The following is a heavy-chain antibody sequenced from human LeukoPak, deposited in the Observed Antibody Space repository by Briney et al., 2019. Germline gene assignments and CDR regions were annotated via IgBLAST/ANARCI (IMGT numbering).Heavy chain of an antibody. J-gene: IGHJ4*02. D-gene: IGHD6-19*01. CDR3: ASIAVAGLRDY. V-gene: IGHV4-30-4*01. CDR2: IYYSGST. Sequence: SQTLSLTCTVSGDSISSDNYYWNWIRQPPGKGLEWIGYIYYSGSTYYNPSLKSRITISVDTSKNQFSLKLSSVTAADTAVYYCASIAVAGLRDYWGQGTLVTVSS. CDR1: GDSISSDNYY.